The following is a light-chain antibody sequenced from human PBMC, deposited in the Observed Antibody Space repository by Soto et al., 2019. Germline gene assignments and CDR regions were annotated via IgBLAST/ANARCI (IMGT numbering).Light chain of an antibody. V-gene: IGLV2-8*01. CDR3: CSYAGSRTPLI. Sequence: QSALTQPPSASGSPGQSVTISCTGTSSDVGAYSYVSWYQQHPGKAPKLMIYEVSKRPSGVPDRFSGSKSGNTASLTVSGLQAEDEADYYCCSYAGSRTPLIFGTGTKLTVL. J-gene: IGLJ1*01. CDR1: SSDVGAYSY. CDR2: EVS.